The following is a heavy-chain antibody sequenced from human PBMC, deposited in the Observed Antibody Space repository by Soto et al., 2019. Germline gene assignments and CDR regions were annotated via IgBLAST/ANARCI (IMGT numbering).Heavy chain of an antibody. CDR2: IYYSGST. CDR1: GGSISSYY. Sequence: SETLSLTCTVSGGSISSYYWSWIRQPPGKGLEWIGYIYYSGSTNYNPSLKSRVTISVDTSKNQFSLKLSSVTAADTAVYYCAREFDGVGDYWGQGTLVTVSS. V-gene: IGHV4-59*01. D-gene: IGHD2-8*01. J-gene: IGHJ4*02. CDR3: AREFDGVGDY.